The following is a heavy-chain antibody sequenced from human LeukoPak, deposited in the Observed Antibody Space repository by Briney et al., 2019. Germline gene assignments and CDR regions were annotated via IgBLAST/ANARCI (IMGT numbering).Heavy chain of an antibody. CDR3: AREKSGGELQEPSFDY. CDR2: ISSSGSTI. V-gene: IGHV3-11*01. CDR1: GFTFSDYY. D-gene: IGHD1-26*01. Sequence: GGSLRLSCAASGFTFSDYYMSWIRQAPGKGLEWVSYISSSGSTIYYADSVKGRFTISRDNAKNSLYLQMNSLRAEDTAVYYCAREKSGGELQEPSFDYWGQGTLVTVSS. J-gene: IGHJ4*02.